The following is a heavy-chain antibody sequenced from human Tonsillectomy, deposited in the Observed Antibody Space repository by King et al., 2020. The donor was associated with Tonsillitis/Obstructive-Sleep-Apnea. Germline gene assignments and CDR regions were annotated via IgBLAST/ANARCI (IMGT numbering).Heavy chain of an antibody. CDR1: AFAFAYYT. V-gene: IGHV3-21*01. CDR2: IDATGNHV. J-gene: IGHJ4*02. CDR3: ARDLSIAYFDY. Sequence: VQLVESGGGLVKPGGSLMLSCEASAFAFAYYTFDWVRQAPGKGLEWVSSIDATGNHVYYADSVKGRFTISRDNAKKSLYQEMTSLRADDTAVYYCARDLSIAYFDYWGQGTLVTVSS.